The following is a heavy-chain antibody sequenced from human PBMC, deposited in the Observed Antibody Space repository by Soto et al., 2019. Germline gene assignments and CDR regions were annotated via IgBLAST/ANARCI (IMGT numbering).Heavy chain of an antibody. V-gene: IGHV1-69*01. D-gene: IGHD1-26*01. J-gene: IGHJ3*02. CDR1: GGTFSSYA. CDR3: ARVLGATTAVAFDI. Sequence: QVQLVQSGAEVKKPGSSVKASCKASGGTFSSYAITWVRQAPGLGLEWMGGIIPIFGTANYAQKFQGRVTITADESTSTLYMKLSSLRSEVTAVYYCARVLGATTAVAFDIWGQGTMVTVSS. CDR2: IIPIFGTA.